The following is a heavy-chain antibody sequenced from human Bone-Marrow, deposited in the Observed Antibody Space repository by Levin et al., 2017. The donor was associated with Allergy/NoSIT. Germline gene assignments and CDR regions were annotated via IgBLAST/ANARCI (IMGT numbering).Heavy chain of an antibody. J-gene: IGHJ5*02. Sequence: SETLSLTCTVSGGSISTSSYYWGWIRQPPGKGLEWIGTTSYTGSTYYNPSLQSRVTISVDTSKSQFSLNLNSVNATDTAVYYCASTANPLAGWFDQWGQGTLVTVSS. D-gene: IGHD3-3*02. V-gene: IGHV4-39*01. CDR1: GGSISTSSYY. CDR3: ASTANPLAGWFDQ. CDR2: TSYTGST.